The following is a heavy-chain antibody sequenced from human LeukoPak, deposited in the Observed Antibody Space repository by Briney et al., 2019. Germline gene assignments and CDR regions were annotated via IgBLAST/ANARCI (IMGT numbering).Heavy chain of an antibody. CDR3: ARGAVAGTASKGGAFDI. D-gene: IGHD6-19*01. V-gene: IGHV1-18*01. J-gene: IGHJ3*02. Sequence: ASVKVSCKASGYTCTSYGISWVRHAPGQGLEWMGWISVYNGNTNYARKLQGRVTMTTDTSTSTAYMELRSLRSDDTAVYYCARGAVAGTASKGGAFDIWGQGTMVAVSS. CDR2: ISVYNGNT. CDR1: GYTCTSYG.